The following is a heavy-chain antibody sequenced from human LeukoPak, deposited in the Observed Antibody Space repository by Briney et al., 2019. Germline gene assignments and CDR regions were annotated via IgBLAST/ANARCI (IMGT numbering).Heavy chain of an antibody. V-gene: IGHV1-69*05. Sequence: GASVKVSCKASGGTFSSYAISWVRQAPGQGLEWMGGIIPIFGTANYAQKFQGRVTITTDESTSTAYMELSSLRSEDTAVYYCARSSPIVVVPAATSRAYNWFDPWGQGTLVTVSS. D-gene: IGHD2-2*01. CDR3: ARSSPIVVVPAATSRAYNWFDP. CDR1: GGTFSSYA. J-gene: IGHJ5*02. CDR2: IIPIFGTA.